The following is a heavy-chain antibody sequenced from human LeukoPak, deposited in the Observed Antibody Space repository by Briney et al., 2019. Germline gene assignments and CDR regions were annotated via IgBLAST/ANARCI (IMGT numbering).Heavy chain of an antibody. Sequence: PSETLSLTCSVSGGSISSYYWSWIRQPPGKGLEWIGEINHSGSTNYNPSLKSRVTISVDTSKNQFSLKLSSVTAADTAVYYCARRRGIRCFDWLSEYYFDYWGQGTLVTVSS. CDR2: INHSGST. D-gene: IGHD3-9*01. CDR1: GGSISSYY. V-gene: IGHV4-34*01. CDR3: ARRRGIRCFDWLSEYYFDY. J-gene: IGHJ4*02.